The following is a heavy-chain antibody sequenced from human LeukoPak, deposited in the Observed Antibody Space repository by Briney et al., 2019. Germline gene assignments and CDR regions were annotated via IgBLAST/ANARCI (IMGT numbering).Heavy chain of an antibody. J-gene: IGHJ4*02. CDR3: ARLRGYSPDY. CDR2: INPSGGST. Sequence: ASVKVSCKASGYTFTSYYMHWVRQAPGQGLEWMGIINPSGGSTSYAQKFQGRVTMTRDTSISTAYMELTSLKSEDTAVYYCARLRGYSPDYWGQGTLITVSS. D-gene: IGHD5-18*01. V-gene: IGHV1-46*01. CDR1: GYTFTSYY.